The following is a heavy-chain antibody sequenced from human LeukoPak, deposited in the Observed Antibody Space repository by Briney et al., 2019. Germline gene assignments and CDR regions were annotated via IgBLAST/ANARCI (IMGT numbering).Heavy chain of an antibody. CDR3: ARSYGSGTDFDY. J-gene: IGHJ4*02. CDR2: IYYSGST. CDR1: GGSISSSSYY. D-gene: IGHD3-10*01. Sequence: PSETLSLTCTVSGGSISSSSYYWGWVRQPPGKGREWIGSIYYSGSTYYNPSLKSRVTISVDTSKNQFSLKLSSVTAADTAVYYCARSYGSGTDFDYWGQGTLVTVSS. V-gene: IGHV4-39*01.